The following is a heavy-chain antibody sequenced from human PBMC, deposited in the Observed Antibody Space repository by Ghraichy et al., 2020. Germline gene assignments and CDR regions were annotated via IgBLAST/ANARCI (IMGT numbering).Heavy chain of an antibody. V-gene: IGHV4-59*01. CDR2: IYYSGST. CDR3: ARTPSIAVAGTVDY. J-gene: IGHJ4*02. CDR1: GGSISSYY. Sequence: GSLNISCTVSGGSISSYYWSWIRQPPGKGLEWIGYIYYSGSTNYNPSLKSRVTISVDTSKNQFSLKLSSVTAADTAVYYCARTPSIAVAGTVDYWGQGTLVTVSS. D-gene: IGHD6-19*01.